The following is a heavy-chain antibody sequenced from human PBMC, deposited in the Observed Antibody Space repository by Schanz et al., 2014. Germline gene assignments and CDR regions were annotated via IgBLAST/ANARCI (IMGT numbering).Heavy chain of an antibody. CDR3: ARVEGSSGSASSYRALNV. V-gene: IGHV3-23*04. CDR1: GFSFSNYA. CDR2: ISGFGTGA. D-gene: IGHD3-10*01. J-gene: IGHJ3*01. Sequence: VVESGGGLVQPGGSLRLSCAASGFSFSNYALVWVRQPPGKGLEWISGISGFGTGAYYADSVKGRFSISRDNSKNTLYLQMDSLRAEDTAIYYCARVEGSSGSASSYRALNVWGQGTTVTVSS.